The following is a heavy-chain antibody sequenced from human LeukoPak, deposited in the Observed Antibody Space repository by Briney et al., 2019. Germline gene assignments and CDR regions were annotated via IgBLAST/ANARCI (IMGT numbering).Heavy chain of an antibody. CDR2: IVVGSGNT. Sequence: ASVKVCCKASGFTFSSSAVQWVRQARGQRLEWIRWIVVGSGNTNYAQKFQERVTITGDMSTSTAYMELSSLRSEDTAVYYCAADSAWIYYYYYMDVWGKGTTVTVSS. CDR1: GFTFSSSA. V-gene: IGHV1-58*01. D-gene: IGHD1-1*01. J-gene: IGHJ6*03. CDR3: AADSAWIYYYYYMDV.